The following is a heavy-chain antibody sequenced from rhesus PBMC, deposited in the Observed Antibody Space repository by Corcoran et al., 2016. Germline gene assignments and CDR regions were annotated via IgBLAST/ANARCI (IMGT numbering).Heavy chain of an antibody. CDR2: IYPGDSDT. D-gene: IGHD1-44*01. V-gene: IGHV5-2*01. CDR3: AKGGGNYNTDYFDY. Sequence: EVQLVQSGAEVKRPGESLRISCKTSGYSFTSYWISWVRQMPGKGLEWMGMIYPGDSDTRYRPSFQGQVTISADKSSSTAYLQWSSLKASDTATYYCAKGGGNYNTDYFDYWGQGVLVTVSS. J-gene: IGHJ4*01. CDR1: GYSFTSYW.